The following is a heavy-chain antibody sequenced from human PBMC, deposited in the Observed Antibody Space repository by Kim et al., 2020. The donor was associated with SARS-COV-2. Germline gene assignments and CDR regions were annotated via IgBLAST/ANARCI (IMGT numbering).Heavy chain of an antibody. J-gene: IGHJ5*02. V-gene: IGHV4-31*03. CDR1: GGSITSGYY. CDR2: IYYSGST. D-gene: IGHD1-1*01. Sequence: SETLSLTCTVSGGSITSGYYWSWIRQHPGKGLEWIGYIYYSGSTYYNPSLTSRVTISVDTSKNQFSLKLSSVTAADTAVYYCARVVSNWPRFDTWGQGTL. CDR3: ARVVSNWPRFDT.